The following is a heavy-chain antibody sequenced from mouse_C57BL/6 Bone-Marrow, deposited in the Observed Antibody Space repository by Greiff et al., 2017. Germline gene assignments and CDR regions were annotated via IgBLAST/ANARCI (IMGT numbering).Heavy chain of an antibody. CDR2: LYPRDGST. V-gene: IGHV1-85*01. CDR3: ARHWDEAWFAY. Sequence: VHLVESGPELVKPGASVKLSCKASGYTFTSYDINWVKQRPGQGLEWIGWLYPRDGSTKYNEKFKGEATLTVDTSSSPAYMELHSLTSEDSAVYFCARHWDEAWFAYWGQGTLVTVSA. D-gene: IGHD4-1*01. CDR1: GYTFTSYD. J-gene: IGHJ3*01.